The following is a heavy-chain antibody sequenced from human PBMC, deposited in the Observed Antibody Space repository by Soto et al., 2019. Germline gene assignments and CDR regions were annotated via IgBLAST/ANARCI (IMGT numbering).Heavy chain of an antibody. CDR1: GFTFSSYA. V-gene: IGHV3-30-3*01. CDR3: ARDRGIYCSSTSCNYYYYGMDV. CDR2: ISYDGSNK. Sequence: PGGSLRLSCAASGFTFSSYAMHWVRQAPGKGLEWVAVISYDGSNKYYADSVKGRFTISRDNSKNTLYLQMNSLRAEDTAVYYCARDRGIYCSSTSCNYYYYGMDVWGQGTTVTVSS. D-gene: IGHD2-2*01. J-gene: IGHJ6*02.